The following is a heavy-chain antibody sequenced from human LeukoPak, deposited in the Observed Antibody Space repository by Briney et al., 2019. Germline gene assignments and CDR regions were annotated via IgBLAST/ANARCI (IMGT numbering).Heavy chain of an antibody. D-gene: IGHD2-2*02. V-gene: IGHV3-53*01. J-gene: IGHJ3*02. CDR3: ARDSNCSSTSCYTYAFDI. CDR1: GFTASSNY. CDR2: IYSGGST. Sequence: PGGSLRLSCAASGFTASSNYMSWVRQAPGKGLEWVSVIYSGGSTYYADSVKGRFTISRDNSKNTLYLQMNSLRAEDTAVYYCARDSNCSSTSCYTYAFDIWGQGTMVTVSS.